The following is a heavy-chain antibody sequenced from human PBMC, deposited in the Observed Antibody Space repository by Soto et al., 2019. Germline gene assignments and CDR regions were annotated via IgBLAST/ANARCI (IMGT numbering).Heavy chain of an antibody. CDR2: IYPGDSDT. D-gene: IGHD4-17*01. CDR3: ARQGDYGDYAAFYYGMGV. J-gene: IGHJ6*02. Sequence: PGESLKISCKGSGYSFTSYWIGWVRQMPGKGLEWMGIIYPGDSDTRYSPSFQGQVTISADKSISTAYLQWSSLKASDSAMYYCARQGDYGDYAAFYYGMGVWGQGTTVTVS. CDR1: GYSFTSYW. V-gene: IGHV5-51*01.